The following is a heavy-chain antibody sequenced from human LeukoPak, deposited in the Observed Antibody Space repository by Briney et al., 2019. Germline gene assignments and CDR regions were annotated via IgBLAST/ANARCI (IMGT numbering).Heavy chain of an antibody. Sequence: GGSLRLSCSASGFTFSSYAMAWVRQAPGKGLGWVSAISASGGNTYYADSVKGRFTISRDNSKNTLYLQMNSLRGEDTAVYYCARQIGYCSSGTCYFDFWGQGSLVTVSS. CDR1: GFTFSSYA. CDR2: ISASGGNT. J-gene: IGHJ4*02. CDR3: ARQIGYCSSGTCYFDF. D-gene: IGHD2-15*01. V-gene: IGHV3-23*01.